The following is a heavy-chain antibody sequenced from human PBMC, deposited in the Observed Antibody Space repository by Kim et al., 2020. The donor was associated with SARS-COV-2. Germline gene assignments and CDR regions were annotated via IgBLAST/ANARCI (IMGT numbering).Heavy chain of an antibody. CDR3: ARDGYILTGYYHNWFDP. CDR1: GYTFTSYY. D-gene: IGHD3-9*01. Sequence: ASVKVSCKASGYTFTSYYMHWVRQAPGQGLEWMGIINPSGGSTSYAQKFQGRVTMTRDTSTSTVYMELSSLRSEDTAVYYCARDGYILTGYYHNWFDPWGQGTLVTVSS. CDR2: INPSGGST. V-gene: IGHV1-46*01. J-gene: IGHJ5*02.